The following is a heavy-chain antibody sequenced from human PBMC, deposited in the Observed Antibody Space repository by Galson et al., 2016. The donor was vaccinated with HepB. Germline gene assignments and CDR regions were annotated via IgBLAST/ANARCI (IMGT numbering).Heavy chain of an antibody. J-gene: IGHJ3*02. Sequence: QSGAEVKKPGESLQISCKNSGYSSTRYHIAWVRYGPWKGLEWNCLIFADYYHTIYSPSFQGNVTISVDKSISTAYLHWSSLEASDTAMYYCARRLIADFQDAFDIWGQGTMVTVSA. V-gene: IGHV5-51*01. CDR1: GYSSTRYH. D-gene: IGHD3-16*02. CDR3: ARRLIADFQDAFDI. CDR2: IFADYYHT.